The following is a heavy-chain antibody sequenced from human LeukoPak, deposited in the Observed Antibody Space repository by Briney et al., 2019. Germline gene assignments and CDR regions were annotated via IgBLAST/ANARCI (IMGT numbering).Heavy chain of an antibody. J-gene: IGHJ4*02. CDR1: GFTFTSYS. V-gene: IGHV3-48*04. Sequence: GGSLRLSCAAPGFTFTSYSMNWVRQAPGKGLEWVSYISTDGDTTSYADSVQGRFTISRDNTKNSVYLQMNSLRAEDTAVYYCARDYYANSGYYSSFDYWGQGTLVTVSS. CDR2: ISTDGDTT. D-gene: IGHD3-22*01. CDR3: ARDYYANSGYYSSFDY.